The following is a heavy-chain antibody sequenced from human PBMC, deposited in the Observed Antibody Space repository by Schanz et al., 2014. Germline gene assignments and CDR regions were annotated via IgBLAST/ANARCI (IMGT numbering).Heavy chain of an antibody. CDR3: AKTLFPGGTQTFGN. CDR2: ITYNGGTI. V-gene: IGHV3-23*01. CDR1: GLIFTTYA. J-gene: IGHJ4*02. D-gene: IGHD2-8*02. Sequence: EVQLLESGGGLVQPGGSLKLSCAASGLIFTTYAMSWVRQAPGKGLEWISYITYNGGTIYYADSVKGRFTISRDNAKNSRYLEMNSLRVEDTAVYYCAKTLFPGGTQTFGNWGRGTLVTVSS.